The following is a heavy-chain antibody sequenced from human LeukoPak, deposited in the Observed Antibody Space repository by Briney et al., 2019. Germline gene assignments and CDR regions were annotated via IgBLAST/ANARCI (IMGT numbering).Heavy chain of an antibody. J-gene: IGHJ4*02. D-gene: IGHD2-2*01. CDR1: GFTFSSYG. CDR2: ISYDGSNK. CDR3: AKVRSRYCSSTSCYYFDY. Sequence: GGSLRLSCAASGFTFSSYGMHWVRQAPGKGLEWVAVISYDGSNKYYADSVKGRFTISRDNSKNTLYLQMNSLRAEDTAVYYCAKVRSRYCSSTSCYYFDYWGQGTLVTVSS. V-gene: IGHV3-30*18.